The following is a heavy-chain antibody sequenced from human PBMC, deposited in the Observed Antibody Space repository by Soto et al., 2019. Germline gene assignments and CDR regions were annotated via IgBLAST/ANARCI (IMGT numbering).Heavy chain of an antibody. Sequence: EVQLLESGGGLVQPGGSLRLSCAASGFTFSTYAMSWVRQAPGKGLEWVSGVSGSGGSTYYADSVKGRFTISRDNSKNTLYLQMNTLRAEDTAVYYCAKPLYYHDSSGPSDIWGQGTMVTVSS. CDR1: GFTFSTYA. V-gene: IGHV3-23*01. CDR3: AKPLYYHDSSGPSDI. D-gene: IGHD3-22*01. J-gene: IGHJ3*02. CDR2: VSGSGGST.